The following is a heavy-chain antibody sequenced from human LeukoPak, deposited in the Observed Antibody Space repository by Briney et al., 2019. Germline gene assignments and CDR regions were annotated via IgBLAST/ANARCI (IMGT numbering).Heavy chain of an antibody. J-gene: IGHJ3*02. V-gene: IGHV1-8*03. CDR1: GYTFTFYD. Sequence: ASVKVSCKASGYTFTFYDIHWMRQAPGQGLEWMGWMNPNSGNTGYAQKFQGRVTSTRNTSTGTAYMELSSLRSDDTAVYYCARGMRDAFDIWGQGTMVTVSS. CDR2: MNPNSGNT. CDR3: ARGMRDAFDI.